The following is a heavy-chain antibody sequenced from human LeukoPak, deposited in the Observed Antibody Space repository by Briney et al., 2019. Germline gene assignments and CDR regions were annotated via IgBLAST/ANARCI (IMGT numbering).Heavy chain of an antibody. Sequence: GGSLRLPCAPSGFTFNSYPMTWLREAPGKGLEWVSTILSGGDTYYADSVKGRFTISRDNSRDTLYLQMNSLRPDDTAVYSCAKAYGVAGKVNWFDPWGQGTLVTVSS. D-gene: IGHD6-19*01. CDR3: AKAYGVAGKVNWFDP. J-gene: IGHJ5*02. CDR1: GFTFNSYP. V-gene: IGHV3-23*01. CDR2: ILSGGDT.